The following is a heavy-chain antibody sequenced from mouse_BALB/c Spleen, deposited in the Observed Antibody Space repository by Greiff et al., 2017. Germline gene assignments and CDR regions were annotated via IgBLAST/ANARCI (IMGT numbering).Heavy chain of an antibody. CDR3: AREGSYKRYAMDY. D-gene: IGHD1-1*01. CDR1: GYAFSSYW. CDR2: IYPGGGDT. J-gene: IGHJ4*01. V-gene: IGHV1-80*01. Sequence: VKLQESGAELVRPGSSVKISCKASGYAFSSYWMNWVKQRPGQGLEWIGQIYPGGGDTNYNGKFKGKATLTADKSSSTAYMQLSSLTSEDSAVYFCAREGSYKRYAMDYWGQGTSVTVSS.